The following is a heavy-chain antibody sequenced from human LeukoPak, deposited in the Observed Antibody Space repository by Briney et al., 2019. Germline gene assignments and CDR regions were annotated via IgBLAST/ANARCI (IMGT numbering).Heavy chain of an antibody. D-gene: IGHD4-11*01. CDR2: FDPEDGET. J-gene: IGHJ6*04. CDR1: GYTLTELS. Sequence: EASVKVSCKVSGYTLTELSMHWVRQAPGKGLEWMGGFDPEDGETIYAQKFQGRVTMTEDTSIDTAYMELSSLRSEDTAVYYCATTDPRFYSNYVYYYGMDVWGKGTTVTVSS. CDR3: ATTDPRFYSNYVYYYGMDV. V-gene: IGHV1-24*01.